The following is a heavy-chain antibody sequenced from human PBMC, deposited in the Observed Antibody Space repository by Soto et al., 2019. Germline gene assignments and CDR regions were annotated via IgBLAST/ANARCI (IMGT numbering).Heavy chain of an antibody. CDR1: GGPFDRHT. CDR3: ARGGLQAQGVQYNHYAMDV. V-gene: IGHV1-69*06. D-gene: IGHD4-4*01. J-gene: IGHJ6*02. CDR2: IIHIFSTP. Sequence: SVKVSFKASGGPFDRHTINLVRQAPGQGLEWMGGIIHIFSTPKYAQKFQGRVMLTADKSTSTAYMELSSLRYEDTAVHYCARGGLQAQGVQYNHYAMDVWGQGTTVTVS.